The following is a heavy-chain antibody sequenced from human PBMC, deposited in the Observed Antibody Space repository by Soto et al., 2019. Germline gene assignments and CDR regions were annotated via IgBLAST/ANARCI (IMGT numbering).Heavy chain of an antibody. CDR1: GFIFSSYA. J-gene: IGHJ5*02. CDR3: AKEKISTSRCNWFDP. V-gene: IGHV3-23*01. CDR2: ISGSGGST. D-gene: IGHD2-2*01. Sequence: GGSLRLSCAASGFIFSSYAMSWVRQAPGKGLEWVSAISGSGGSTYYADSVKGRFTISRDNSKNTLYLQMNSLRAEDTAAYYCAKEKISTSRCNWFDPWGQGTLVNVSS.